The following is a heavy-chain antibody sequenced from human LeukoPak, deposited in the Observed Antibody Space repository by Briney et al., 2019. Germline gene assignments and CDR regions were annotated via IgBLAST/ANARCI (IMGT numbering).Heavy chain of an antibody. CDR1: GYTFTSYD. J-gene: IGHJ6*03. V-gene: IGHV1-8*01. CDR2: MNPNSGNT. CDR3: ARACIAARPRYYYMDV. D-gene: IGHD6-6*01. Sequence: ASVKVSCKASGYTFTSYDINWVRQATGQGLEWMGWMNPNSGNTGYAQKVQGRITMTRNTSISTAYMELSSLRPEDTAVYYCARACIAARPRYYYMDVWGKGTTVTVSS.